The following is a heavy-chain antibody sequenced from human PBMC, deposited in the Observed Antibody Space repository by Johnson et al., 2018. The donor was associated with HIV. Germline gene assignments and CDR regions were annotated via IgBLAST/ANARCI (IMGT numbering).Heavy chain of an antibody. D-gene: IGHD6-19*01. J-gene: IGHJ3*01. V-gene: IGHV3-20*04. CDR2: ISWNSDTI. CDR1: GFTFDDYG. Sequence: EVQLVESGGGVARPGGSLRLSCAASGFTFDDYGMSWVRQAPGKGLEWVSGISWNSDTIRYADSVKGRFTISRDNAKNSLYLQMNSLRAEDTALYYCAKDLRQWLVDALHLWGQGTMVTVSS. CDR3: AKDLRQWLVDALHL.